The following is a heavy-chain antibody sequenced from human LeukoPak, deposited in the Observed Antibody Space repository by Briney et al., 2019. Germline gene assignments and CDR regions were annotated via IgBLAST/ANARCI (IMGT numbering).Heavy chain of an antibody. D-gene: IGHD5-12*01. Sequence: PGGSLRLSYAASGFTFSSYWMSWVRQAPGKGLEWVANIKQDGSEKYYVDSVKGRFTISRDNAKNSLYLQMNSLRAEDTAVYYCARGSPYSGYDFYFDYWGQGTLVTVSS. CDR1: GFTFSSYW. CDR3: ARGSPYSGYDFYFDY. V-gene: IGHV3-7*01. CDR2: IKQDGSEK. J-gene: IGHJ4*02.